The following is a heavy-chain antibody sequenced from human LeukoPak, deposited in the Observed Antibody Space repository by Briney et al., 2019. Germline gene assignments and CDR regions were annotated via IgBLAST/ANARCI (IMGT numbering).Heavy chain of an antibody. D-gene: IGHD5-12*01. J-gene: IGHJ3*02. CDR2: IHDSGYS. CDR1: GDSMSGYY. CDR3: ARSCRILDIVATIRARLGGNGFDI. V-gene: IGHV4-59*12. Sequence: SETLSLTCSVSGDSMSGYYWSWIRQSPGKGLAWIGYIHDSGYSNYNPSVKSRVTIAVETSKNQFSLKLSSVTAADKAVYYCARSCRILDIVATIRARLGGNGFDIWGQGTMVTVSS.